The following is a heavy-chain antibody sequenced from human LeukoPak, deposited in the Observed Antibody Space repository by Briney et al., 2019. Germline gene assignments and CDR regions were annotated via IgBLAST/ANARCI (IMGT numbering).Heavy chain of an antibody. D-gene: IGHD3-3*01. CDR1: GFTFSSYW. V-gene: IGHV3-7*01. CDR2: IKQDGSEK. Sequence: PGGSLRLSCAASGFTFSSYWMSWVRQAPGKGLEWVANIKQDGSEKYYVDSVKGRFTISRDNAKNSLYLQMNSLRAEDTAVYYCARVNDFWSGYYTYYYYMDVWGKGTTVTVSS. J-gene: IGHJ6*03. CDR3: ARVNDFWSGYYTYYYYMDV.